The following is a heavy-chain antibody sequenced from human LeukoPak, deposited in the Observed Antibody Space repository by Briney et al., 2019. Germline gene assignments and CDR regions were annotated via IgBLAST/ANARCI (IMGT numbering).Heavy chain of an antibody. CDR2: INPNSGGT. Sequence: ASVKVSCKASGYTFTGYYMHWVRQAPGQGLEWMGWINPNSGGTNYAQRFQGRVTMTRDTSISAAYMELSRLISDDTAVYYCARPLYCSGDSCLQFFQHWGQGTLVTVSS. J-gene: IGHJ1*01. V-gene: IGHV1-2*02. CDR3: ARPLYCSGDSCLQFFQH. D-gene: IGHD2-15*01. CDR1: GYTFTGYY.